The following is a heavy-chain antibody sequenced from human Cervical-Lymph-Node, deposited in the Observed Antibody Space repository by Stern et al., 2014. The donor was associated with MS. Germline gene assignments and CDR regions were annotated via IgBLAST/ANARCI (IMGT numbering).Heavy chain of an antibody. V-gene: IGHV1-69*01. CDR1: GGTLKNYG. D-gene: IGHD2/OR15-2a*01. CDR2: IIPILGSG. J-gene: IGHJ6*02. CDR3: ARQYRPYFYGFGV. Sequence: QVQLGQSGAEVKKPGSSVKVSCKASGGTLKNYGISWVRQAPGQVLEWMGGIIPILGSGDYAQDFQGRVTITADEVTSTVYMELSSLTSEDTAVYYCARQYRPYFYGFGVWGHGTTVTVSS.